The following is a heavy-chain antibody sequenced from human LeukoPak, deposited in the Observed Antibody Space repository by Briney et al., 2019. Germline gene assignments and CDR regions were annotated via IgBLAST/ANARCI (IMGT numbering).Heavy chain of an antibody. J-gene: IGHJ4*02. V-gene: IGHV1-69*05. Sequence: SVKVSCKASGGTFSSYAISWVRQAPGQGLEWMGGIIPIFGTANYAQKFQGRVTITTDESTSTAYMELSSLRSEDTAVYYCAAAIVVVPAAHFDYWDQGTLVTVSS. D-gene: IGHD2-2*01. CDR3: AAAIVVVPAAHFDY. CDR2: IIPIFGTA. CDR1: GGTFSSYA.